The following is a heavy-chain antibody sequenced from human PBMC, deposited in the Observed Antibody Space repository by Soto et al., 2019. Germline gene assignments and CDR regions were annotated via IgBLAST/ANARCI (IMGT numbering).Heavy chain of an antibody. CDR1: GFTFSSYS. CDR2: ISSSSSYI. CDR3: ARDYRRSPSPVDY. Sequence: VGSLRLSCAASGFTFSSYSMNWVRQAPGKGLEWVSSISSSSSYIYYADSVKGRFTISRDNAKNSLYLQMNSLRAEDTAVYYCARDYRRSPSPVDYWGQGTLVTVSS. D-gene: IGHD6-6*01. V-gene: IGHV3-21*01. J-gene: IGHJ4*02.